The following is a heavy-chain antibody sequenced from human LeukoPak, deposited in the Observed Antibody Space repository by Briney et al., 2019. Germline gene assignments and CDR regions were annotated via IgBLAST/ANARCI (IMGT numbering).Heavy chain of an antibody. Sequence: ASVKLSCKASGYTFITYGISWARQAPGQGREWMGWINPHNGNTNYAQKLQGGVTITADESTSTAYMELSSLRSEDTAVYYCVIHYGSGSYPYYYYYMDVWGKGTTVTISS. CDR3: VIHYGSGSYPYYYYYMDV. J-gene: IGHJ6*03. CDR1: GYTFITYG. CDR2: INPHNGNT. D-gene: IGHD3-10*01. V-gene: IGHV1-18*01.